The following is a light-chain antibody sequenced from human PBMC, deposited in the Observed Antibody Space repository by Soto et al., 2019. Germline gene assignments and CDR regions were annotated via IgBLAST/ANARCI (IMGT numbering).Light chain of an antibody. V-gene: IGKV3-11*01. J-gene: IGKJ4*01. CDR3: QQRSSWPLT. CDR2: DAS. CDR1: QSVSTY. Sequence: ETVLTQSPATLSLSPGERAILSCRASQSVSTYLAWYQQKPGQAPRLLISDASNRATGIPDRFSGSGSGTDLTRTISSLEPEDFAAYYCQQRSSWPLTFGGGTKVEIK.